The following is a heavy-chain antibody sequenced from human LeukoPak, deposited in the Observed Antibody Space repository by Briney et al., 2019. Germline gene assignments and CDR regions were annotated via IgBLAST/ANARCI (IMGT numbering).Heavy chain of an antibody. J-gene: IGHJ4*02. Sequence: PSETLSLTCTVSGGFISSSSYYWGWIRQPPGEGLEWIGSINYSGSTYKNPSLKSRVTTSVDTSKNQFSLKLSSVTAADTAVYYCARSPMVRGVTVLFYFDYWGQGTLVTVSS. D-gene: IGHD3-10*01. CDR3: ARSPMVRGVTVLFYFDY. V-gene: IGHV4-39*01. CDR1: GGFISSSSYY. CDR2: INYSGST.